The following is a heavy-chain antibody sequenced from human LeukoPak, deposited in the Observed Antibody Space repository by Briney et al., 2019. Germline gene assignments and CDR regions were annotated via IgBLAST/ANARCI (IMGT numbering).Heavy chain of an antibody. D-gene: IGHD3-16*02. CDR2: ISWNSGSI. V-gene: IGHV3-9*01. CDR1: GFTFDDCA. J-gene: IGHJ4*02. Sequence: GGSLRLSCAASGFTFDDCAMHWVRHAPGKGLEWVSGISWNSGSIGYADSVKGRFTISRDNSKNTLYLQMNSLRPEDTAVYYCTKGISTEDYRFFFWGQGALVTVSS. CDR3: TKGISTEDYRFFF.